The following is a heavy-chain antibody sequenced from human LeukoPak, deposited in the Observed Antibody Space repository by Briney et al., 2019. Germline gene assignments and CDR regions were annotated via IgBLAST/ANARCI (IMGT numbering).Heavy chain of an antibody. J-gene: IGHJ4*02. CDR3: AKDHRRDGYNFDRY. Sequence: GGSLRLSCAASGFTFSSYGMHWVRQAPGKGLEWVAVIWYDGSNKYYADSVKGRFTISRDNSKNTPYLQMNSLRAEDTAVYYCAKDHRRDGYNFDRYWGQGTLVTVSS. CDR1: GFTFSSYG. CDR2: IWYDGSNK. D-gene: IGHD5-24*01. V-gene: IGHV3-33*06.